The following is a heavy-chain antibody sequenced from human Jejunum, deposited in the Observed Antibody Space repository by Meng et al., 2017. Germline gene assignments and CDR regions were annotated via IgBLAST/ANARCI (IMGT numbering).Heavy chain of an antibody. V-gene: IGHV6-1*01. Sequence: SQTLSLTCVISGDSVATNSAAWNWIRQSPSRGLEWLGRTYHRSKWYSDYGLSVEGRITINADTSRNQFSLQLNSVTPEDTAVYYCARDYEFHYYYYGMDVWGQGTTVTVSS. J-gene: IGHJ6*02. D-gene: IGHD3-3*01. CDR3: ARDYEFHYYYYGMDV. CDR2: TYHRSKWYS. CDR1: GDSVATNSAA.